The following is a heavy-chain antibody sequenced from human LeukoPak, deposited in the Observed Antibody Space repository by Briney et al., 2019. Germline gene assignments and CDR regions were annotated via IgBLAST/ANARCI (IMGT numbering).Heavy chain of an antibody. D-gene: IGHD6-19*01. Sequence: SETLSLTCTVSGGSISSYYWSWIRQPPGKGLEWIGYIYYSGSTNYNPSLKSRVTISVDTSKNQFSLKLSSVTAADTAVYYCASRIAVAGTAFDYWGQGTLVTVSS. CDR3: ASRIAVAGTAFDY. CDR1: GGSISSYY. V-gene: IGHV4-59*08. J-gene: IGHJ4*02. CDR2: IYYSGST.